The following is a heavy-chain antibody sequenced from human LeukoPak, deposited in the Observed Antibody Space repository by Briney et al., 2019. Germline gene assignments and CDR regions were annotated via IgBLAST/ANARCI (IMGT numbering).Heavy chain of an antibody. Sequence: AGGSLRLSCAASGFTFSSYAMSWVRQAPGKGLEWVSVIYSGGSTYYADSVKGRFTISRDNSKNTLYLQMNSLRAEDTAVYYCARDVLGATDYWGQGTLVTVSS. J-gene: IGHJ4*02. CDR2: IYSGGST. D-gene: IGHD1-26*01. CDR1: GFTFSSYA. V-gene: IGHV3-53*01. CDR3: ARDVLGATDY.